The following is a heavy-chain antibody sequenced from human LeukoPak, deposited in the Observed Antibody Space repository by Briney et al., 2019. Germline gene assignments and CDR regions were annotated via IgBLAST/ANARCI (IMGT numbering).Heavy chain of an antibody. Sequence: SETLSLTCTVSGGSISSSYWSWIRQPPGKGLEWIGYIYNTGSTNYNPSLKSRVTVSLDTSKNQFSLKLNSVTAADTAVYYCARHGLMIPYYCGMDVWGQGTTVTVSS. CDR1: GGSISSSY. D-gene: IGHD3-3*01. V-gene: IGHV4-59*08. CDR3: ARHGLMIPYYCGMDV. CDR2: IYNTGST. J-gene: IGHJ6*02.